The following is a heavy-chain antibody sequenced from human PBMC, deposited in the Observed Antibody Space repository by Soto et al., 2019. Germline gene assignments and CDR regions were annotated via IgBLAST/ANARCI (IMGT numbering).Heavy chain of an antibody. J-gene: IGHJ4*02. CDR3: ARDPRYTLNYDILTHFDY. Sequence: GGSLRLSCAASGFTFSSYWVSWVRQAPGKGLEWVANIKQDGSEKYYVDSVKGRFTISRDNAKNSLYLQMNSLRAEDTAVYYCARDPRYTLNYDILTHFDYWGQGTLVTVSS. V-gene: IGHV3-7*01. CDR1: GFTFSSYW. CDR2: IKQDGSEK. D-gene: IGHD3-9*01.